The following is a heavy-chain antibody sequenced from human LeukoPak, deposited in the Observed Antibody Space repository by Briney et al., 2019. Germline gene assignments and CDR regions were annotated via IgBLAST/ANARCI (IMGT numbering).Heavy chain of an antibody. CDR3: ARDTDSSGFIQEEYFQH. D-gene: IGHD3-22*01. V-gene: IGHV1-46*01. Sequence: ASVKVSCKASGYTFTSNFMHWVRQAPGQGLEWMGVINPSGSSTTYAQKFQGRVTMTRDTSTSTVYMELSSLRSEDTAVYYCARDTDSSGFIQEEYFQHWGQGTLVTVSS. CDR1: GYTFTSNF. CDR2: INPSGSST. J-gene: IGHJ1*01.